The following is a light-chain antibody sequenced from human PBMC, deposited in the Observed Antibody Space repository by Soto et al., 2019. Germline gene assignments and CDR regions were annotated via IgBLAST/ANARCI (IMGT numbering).Light chain of an antibody. J-gene: IGKJ4*01. CDR3: QLYKSFSLT. CDR2: KTS. Sequence: DIQMTQYPSTLSASVGDRVTITCRASQSIDSWLAWYQQKPGKAPKLLIYKTSNLESGVPSRFSGSGSGTEFSLTISSLQPDDFATYYCQLYKSFSLTSGGGTRVEVK. V-gene: IGKV1-5*03. CDR1: QSIDSW.